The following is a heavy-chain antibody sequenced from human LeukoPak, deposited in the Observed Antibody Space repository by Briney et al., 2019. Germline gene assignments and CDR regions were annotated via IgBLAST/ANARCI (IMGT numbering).Heavy chain of an antibody. CDR2: ISYDGSNK. Sequence: PGGSLRLSCAASGFTFSSYAMHWVRQAPGKGLEWVAVISYDGSNKYYADSVKGRFTISRDNSKNTLYLQMNSLRAEDTAVYYCARDGDPGYSYGPLDYWGQGTLVTVSS. D-gene: IGHD5-18*01. CDR3: ARDGDPGYSYGPLDY. J-gene: IGHJ4*02. CDR1: GFTFSSYA. V-gene: IGHV3-30*01.